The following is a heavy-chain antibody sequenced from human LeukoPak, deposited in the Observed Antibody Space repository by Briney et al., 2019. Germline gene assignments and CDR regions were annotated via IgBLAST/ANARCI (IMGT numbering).Heavy chain of an antibody. Sequence: PGGSLRLSCAASGFTFSTYGIHWVRQAPGKGLEWVAVISYDGSNKYYADSVKGRFTISRDNSKNTLYLQMNSLRAEDTAVYYCAREGWNYDLGRIFYYYFYYMDVWGKGTTVTVSS. V-gene: IGHV3-30-3*01. J-gene: IGHJ6*03. CDR1: GFTFSTYG. CDR2: ISYDGSNK. D-gene: IGHD1-7*01. CDR3: AREGWNYDLGRIFYYYFYYMDV.